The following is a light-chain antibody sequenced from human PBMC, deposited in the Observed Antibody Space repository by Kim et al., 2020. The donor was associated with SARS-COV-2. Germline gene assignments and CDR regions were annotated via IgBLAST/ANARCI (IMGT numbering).Light chain of an antibody. V-gene: IGKV1-6*01. Sequence: AFVGDRVTITCRASQCIRNDLGWYQQKPGKAPKLLIYAASNLQSGVPSRFSGSGSGTNFTLTISSLQPEDFATYFCLQEYNYPRTFGQGTKVDIK. CDR3: LQEYNYPRT. CDR1: QCIRND. J-gene: IGKJ1*01. CDR2: AAS.